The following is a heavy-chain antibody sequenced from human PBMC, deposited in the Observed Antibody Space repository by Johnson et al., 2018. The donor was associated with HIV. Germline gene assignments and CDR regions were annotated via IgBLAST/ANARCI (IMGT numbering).Heavy chain of an antibody. CDR3: ARDQRHIAAAGPPDAFDI. Sequence: VQLVESGGGVVQPGRSLRLSCAASGFTFSSYWMSWVRQAPGKGLEWVANIKQEGSEKYYVDSVKGRFTISRDNAKNSLYLQMNSLRAEDTAVYYCARDQRHIAAAGPPDAFDIWGQGTMVTVSS. V-gene: IGHV3-7*05. J-gene: IGHJ3*02. CDR1: GFTFSSYW. D-gene: IGHD6-13*01. CDR2: IKQEGSEK.